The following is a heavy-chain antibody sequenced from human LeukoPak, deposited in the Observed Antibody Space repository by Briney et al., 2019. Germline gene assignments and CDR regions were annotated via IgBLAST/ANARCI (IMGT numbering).Heavy chain of an antibody. CDR2: IYTSGST. Sequence: SETLSLTCTVSGNSFGDYYWSWIRQPAGKGLEWIGRIYTSGSTTYSPSLKSRVTMSVDTSKSQFSLNLMSVTAADTAVYYCTRDTGTTGEVKFDPWGQGTLATVSS. D-gene: IGHD4-17*01. CDR1: GNSFGDYY. CDR3: TRDTGTTGEVKFDP. V-gene: IGHV4-4*07. J-gene: IGHJ5*02.